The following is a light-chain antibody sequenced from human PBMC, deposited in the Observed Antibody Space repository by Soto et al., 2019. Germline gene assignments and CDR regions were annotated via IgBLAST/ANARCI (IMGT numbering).Light chain of an antibody. Sequence: EIVLTQSPGTLSLSPGERATLSCRASQSVSNNYLAWYQQKPGQAPRLLIYGASNRATGIPDRFSGSGSGTEFTLTISSLQSEDFAVYYCQQYNNWLRTFGQGTKVDIK. J-gene: IGKJ1*01. V-gene: IGKV3D-15*01. CDR1: QSVSNN. CDR3: QQYNNWLRT. CDR2: GAS.